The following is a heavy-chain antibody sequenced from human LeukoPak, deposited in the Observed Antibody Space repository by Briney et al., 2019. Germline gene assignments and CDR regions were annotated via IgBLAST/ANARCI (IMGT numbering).Heavy chain of an antibody. Sequence: SGGSLRLSCAASGFTFDDYTMHWVRQAPGKGLEWVSLISWDGGSTYYADSVKGRFTISRDNSKNSQYLQMNSLRTEDTALYYCAKGGRITMVRGIYYYMDVWGKGTTVTVSS. CDR1: GFTFDDYT. V-gene: IGHV3-43*01. D-gene: IGHD3-10*01. J-gene: IGHJ6*03. CDR3: AKGGRITMVRGIYYYMDV. CDR2: ISWDGGST.